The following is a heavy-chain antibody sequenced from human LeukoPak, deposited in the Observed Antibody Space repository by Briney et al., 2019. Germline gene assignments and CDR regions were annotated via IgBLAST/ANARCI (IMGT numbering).Heavy chain of an antibody. J-gene: IGHJ4*02. CDR1: GFTFSRYW. Sequence: GGSLRLSCVGSGFTFSRYWLNWVRQAPGKGLVWVSRITSDGGSTNYADSVKGRFTISRDNAKNTLYLQMNSLRAEDTAVYYCARDGSLPDYWGQGTLVTVSS. CDR2: ITSDGGST. V-gene: IGHV3-74*01. CDR3: ARDGSLPDY.